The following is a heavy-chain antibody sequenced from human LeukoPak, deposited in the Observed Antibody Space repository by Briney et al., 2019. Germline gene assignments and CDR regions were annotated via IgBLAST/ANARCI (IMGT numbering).Heavy chain of an antibody. Sequence: HPGGSLRLSCAASGFTFSSYSMKWVRQAPGKGLEWVSYISSGSSLIHYADSVKGRFTISRDNAKNSVYLQMNSLRAEDTAVYYCAIIWGYFDYWGQGTLVTVSS. D-gene: IGHD7-27*01. CDR1: GFTFSSYS. V-gene: IGHV3-48*01. J-gene: IGHJ4*02. CDR3: AIIWGYFDY. CDR2: ISSGSSLI.